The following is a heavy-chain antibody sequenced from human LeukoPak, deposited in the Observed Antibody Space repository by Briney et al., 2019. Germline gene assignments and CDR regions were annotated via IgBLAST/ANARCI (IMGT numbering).Heavy chain of an antibody. CDR3: ARLVATIYIWFDH. Sequence: SETLSLTCTASGVAISSGDYYWSWIRQPQGQGLESFGYIYYSGSTYYNPSLKSRVTISVDTSKNQFSLKLSSVTAADTAVYYCARLVATIYIWFDHWGQGTLVTVSS. J-gene: IGHJ5*02. CDR1: GVAISSGDYY. D-gene: IGHD5-12*01. CDR2: IYYSGST. V-gene: IGHV4-30-4*08.